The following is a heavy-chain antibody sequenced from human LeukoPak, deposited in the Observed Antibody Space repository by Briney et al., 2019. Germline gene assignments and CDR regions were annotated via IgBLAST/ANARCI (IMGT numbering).Heavy chain of an antibody. CDR3: AKGPSIEVPAAIPEFFQH. CDR1: GYSFTRYW. J-gene: IGHJ1*01. Sequence: GESLKISCKGSGYSFTRYWIGWVRQMPGKGLEWMGIIYPGDSDTRYSPSFQGQVTISADKSITTAYLQWSSLKASDTAIYYCAKGPSIEVPAAIPEFFQHWGQGTLVTVSS. CDR2: IYPGDSDT. D-gene: IGHD2-2*02. V-gene: IGHV5-51*01.